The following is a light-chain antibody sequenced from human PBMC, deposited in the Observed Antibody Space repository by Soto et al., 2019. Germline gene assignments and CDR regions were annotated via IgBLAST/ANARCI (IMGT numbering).Light chain of an antibody. V-gene: IGKV4-1*01. CDR1: QSVLYSSNNKNY. J-gene: IGKJ2*01. CDR3: QQYYSPPPGPYT. CDR2: WAS. Sequence: DIVMTQSPDSLAVSLGERATINCKSSQSVLYSSNNKNYFAWYQQKPGQPPKLLIYWASTRESGVPDRFSGSGSGTDFTLTISSLQAEDVAVYYCQQYYSPPPGPYTFGQGTKLEIK.